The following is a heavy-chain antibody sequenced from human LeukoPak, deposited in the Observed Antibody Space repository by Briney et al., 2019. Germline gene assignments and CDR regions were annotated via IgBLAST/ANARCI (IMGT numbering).Heavy chain of an antibody. CDR3: ARHKYNLVLLNWFDP. J-gene: IGHJ5*02. Sequence: KASETLSLTCTVSGGSISSSSYSWGWIRQPPGKGLEWIGSIYYSGSTYYNPSLKSRVTISVDTSKNQFSLKLSSVTAADTAVYYCARHKYNLVLLNWFDPWGQGTLVTVPS. D-gene: IGHD1-14*01. CDR2: IYYSGST. CDR1: GGSISSSSYS. V-gene: IGHV4-39*01.